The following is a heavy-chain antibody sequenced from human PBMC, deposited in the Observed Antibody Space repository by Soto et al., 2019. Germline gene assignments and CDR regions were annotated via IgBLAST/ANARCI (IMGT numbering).Heavy chain of an antibody. V-gene: IGHV3-7*01. J-gene: IGHJ4*02. CDR3: ATTDTLAVAGRF. CDR2: INPDGSEI. D-gene: IGHD6-19*01. Sequence: GGSLRLSCEASGFTFSTYWMSWVRQAPGKGLEWVAKINPDGSEIYHVDSVKGRFTISRDNTKNALYLQMNSLRTYDTAVYYCATTDTLAVAGRFWGQGSLVTVSS. CDR1: GFTFSTYW.